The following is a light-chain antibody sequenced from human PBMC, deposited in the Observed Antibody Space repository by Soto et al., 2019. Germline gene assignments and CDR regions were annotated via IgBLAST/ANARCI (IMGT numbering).Light chain of an antibody. J-gene: IGKJ1*01. CDR1: QRVSSY. Sequence: EIVLTQSPGTLSLSPGDRATLSCRASQRVSSYLAWYQQKPGQAPRLLIYDASNRATGIPARFSGSGSGTDFTLTISSLEPEDFAVYYCQQYGSSPPWTFGQGTKVEIK. CDR3: QQYGSSPPWT. V-gene: IGKV3-11*01. CDR2: DAS.